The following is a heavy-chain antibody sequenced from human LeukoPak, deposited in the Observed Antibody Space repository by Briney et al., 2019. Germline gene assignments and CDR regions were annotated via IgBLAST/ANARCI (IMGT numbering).Heavy chain of an antibody. V-gene: IGHV3-53*01. D-gene: IGHD6-19*01. CDR3: AKVRSGWSPFDY. Sequence: GGSLRLSCAASGFTVSNSFMSWIRQAPGKGLEWVSVIYSDGTSYYADSVKARSTISRDNSKNTLYLQMTSLKAEDTAVYYCAKVRSGWSPFDYWGRGTLVTVSS. J-gene: IGHJ4*02. CDR2: IYSDGTS. CDR1: GFTVSNSF.